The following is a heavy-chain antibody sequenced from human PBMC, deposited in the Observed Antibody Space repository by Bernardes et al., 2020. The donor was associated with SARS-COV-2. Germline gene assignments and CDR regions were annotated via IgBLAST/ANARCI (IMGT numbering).Heavy chain of an antibody. Sequence: GGSLRLSCAASGFTFSSYAMHWVRQAPGKGLEWVSGIRGTGGSTYYADSVKGRFTISRDNSKNTLYLQMNSLRAGDTAVYYCAKDAADYPYNYFDPWGQGTLVTVSS. CDR1: GFTFSSYA. V-gene: IGHV3-23*01. J-gene: IGHJ5*02. CDR2: IRGTGGST. D-gene: IGHD4-17*01. CDR3: AKDAADYPYNYFDP.